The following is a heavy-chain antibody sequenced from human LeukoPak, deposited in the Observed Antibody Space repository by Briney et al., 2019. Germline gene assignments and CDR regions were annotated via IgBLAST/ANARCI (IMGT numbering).Heavy chain of an antibody. V-gene: IGHV3-15*01. CDR2: IKSKTDGGTT. Sequence: PGGSLRPSCAASGFTFSNAWMSWVRQAPGKGLEWVGRIKSKTDGGTTDYAAPVKGRFTISRDDSKNTLYLQMNSLKTEDTAVYYCTTPPVPAAIVYYYMDVWGKGTTVTVSS. D-gene: IGHD2-2*01. CDR3: TTPPVPAAIVYYYMDV. J-gene: IGHJ6*03. CDR1: GFTFSNAW.